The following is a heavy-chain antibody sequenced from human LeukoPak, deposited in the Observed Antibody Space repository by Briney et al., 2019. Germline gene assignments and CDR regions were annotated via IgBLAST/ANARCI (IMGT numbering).Heavy chain of an antibody. CDR2: IKQDGSEK. Sequence: GGSLRLSCAASGFTFSSYWMSWVRQAPGKGLEWVANIKQDGSEKCYVDSVKGRFTISRDNAKNSLYLQMNRLRAEDTAVYYASRDLSSYGYYFDYWGQGTLVTVSS. V-gene: IGHV3-7*01. CDR3: SRDLSSYGYYFDY. CDR1: GFTFSSYW. J-gene: IGHJ4*02. D-gene: IGHD5-18*01.